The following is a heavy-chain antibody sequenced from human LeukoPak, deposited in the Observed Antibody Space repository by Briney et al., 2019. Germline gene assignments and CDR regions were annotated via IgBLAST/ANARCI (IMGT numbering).Heavy chain of an antibody. CDR3: ARGGSRNYDSRDFYLFDY. CDR1: GGSISSGDYY. CDR2: IYYSGST. Sequence: SQTLSLTCTVSGGSISSGDYYWSWIRQPPGKGLEWIGYIYYSGSTYYNPSLKSRVTISIDTSKNQFSLKLSSVTAADTAVYYCARGGSRNYDSRDFYLFDYWGQGTLVTVSS. D-gene: IGHD3-22*01. V-gene: IGHV4-30-4*08. J-gene: IGHJ4*02.